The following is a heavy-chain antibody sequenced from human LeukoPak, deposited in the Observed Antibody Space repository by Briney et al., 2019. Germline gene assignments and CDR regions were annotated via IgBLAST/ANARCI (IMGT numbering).Heavy chain of an antibody. V-gene: IGHV3-7*03. Sequence: GGSLRLSCAASGFTFSSYWMSWVRQAPGKGLEWVANIKQDGSEKYYVDSVKGRFTISRDNAKNSLYLQMNSLRAEDTAVYYCARDRSSTSPSGYGMDVWGQGTTVTVSS. CDR3: ARDRSSTSPSGYGMDV. CDR1: GFTFSSYW. CDR2: IKQDGSEK. J-gene: IGHJ6*02. D-gene: IGHD2/OR15-2a*01.